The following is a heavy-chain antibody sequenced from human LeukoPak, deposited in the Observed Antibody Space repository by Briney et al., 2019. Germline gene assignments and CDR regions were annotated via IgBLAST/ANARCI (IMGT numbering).Heavy chain of an antibody. CDR3: ARDGSSSWYPWSDY. J-gene: IGHJ4*02. V-gene: IGHV1-18*01. CDR2: ISAYNGNT. D-gene: IGHD6-13*01. CDR1: GYTFTSYG. Sequence: ASVKVSCKASGYTFTSYGISWVRQAPGRGLERMGWISAYNGNTNYAQKLQGRVTMTTDTSTSTAYMELRSLRSDDTAVYYCARDGSSSWYPWSDYWGQGTLVTVSS.